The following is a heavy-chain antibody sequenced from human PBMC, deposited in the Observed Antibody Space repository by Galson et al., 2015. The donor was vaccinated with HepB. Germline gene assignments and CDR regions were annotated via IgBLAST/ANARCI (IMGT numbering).Heavy chain of an antibody. V-gene: IGHV3-33*01. CDR2: IWHDGSVQ. J-gene: IGHJ4*02. CDR3: ARERIEGRQIYLDS. CDR1: GFPFNGYG. D-gene: IGHD2-15*01. Sequence: SLRLSCAASGFPFNGYGMHWVRQAPGKGLEWLGCIWHDGSVQHYAGSVKGRFTFSRDNVQRSLYLEMSSLRVEDTAVYYCARERIEGRQIYLDSWGQGTMVTVSS.